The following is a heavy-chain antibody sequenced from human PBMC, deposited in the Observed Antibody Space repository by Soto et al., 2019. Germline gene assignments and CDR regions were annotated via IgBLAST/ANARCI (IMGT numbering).Heavy chain of an antibody. CDR2: IIPIFGTA. D-gene: IGHD3-22*01. J-gene: IGHJ4*02. CDR3: ARRPSSGYYYFDY. Sequence: QVQLVQSGAEVKKPGSSVKVSCKASGGTFRSYAISWVRQDPGQGLEWMGGIIPIFGTANYAQKFQGRVTITADESTSTAYMELSSLRSEDTAVYYCARRPSSGYYYFDYWGQGTLVTVSS. V-gene: IGHV1-69*01. CDR1: GGTFRSYA.